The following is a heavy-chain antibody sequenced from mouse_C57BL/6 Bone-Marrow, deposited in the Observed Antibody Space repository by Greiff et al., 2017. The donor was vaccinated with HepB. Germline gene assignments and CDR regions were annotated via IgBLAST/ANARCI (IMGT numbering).Heavy chain of an antibody. V-gene: IGHV5-17*01. Sequence: EVQRVESGGGLVKPGGSLKLSCAASGFTFSDYGMHWVRQAPEKGLEWVAYISSGSSTIYYADTVKGRCTIASDNAKTTLFLQRTSLRSEETAMFYCARHYYGSSLDYWGQGTTLTVAS. J-gene: IGHJ2*01. CDR2: ISSGSSTI. D-gene: IGHD1-1*01. CDR3: ARHYYGSSLDY. CDR1: GFTFSDYG.